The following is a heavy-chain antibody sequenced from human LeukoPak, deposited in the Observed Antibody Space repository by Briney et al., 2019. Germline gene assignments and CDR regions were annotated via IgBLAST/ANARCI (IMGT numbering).Heavy chain of an antibody. V-gene: IGHV1-18*01. Sequence: ASVKVSCKTSGYTFTSDGITWVRRAPGQGLEWMGWVSGYNGYTNYAQKFRGRVTMTTDTSTTTVYMELRSLTSDDTAVYYCARGGVTDEKAIDYWGQGTLVTVSS. D-gene: IGHD3-16*01. CDR3: ARGGVTDEKAIDY. CDR1: GYTFTSDG. CDR2: VSGYNGYT. J-gene: IGHJ4*02.